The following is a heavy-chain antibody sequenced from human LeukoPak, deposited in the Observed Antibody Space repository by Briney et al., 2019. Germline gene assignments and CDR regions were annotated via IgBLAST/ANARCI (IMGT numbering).Heavy chain of an antibody. CDR3: ARGTYYYFWSGYYNYYYYIDI. CDR2: IYYSGST. D-gene: IGHD3-3*01. CDR1: GGSISSYY. Sequence: SETLSLACIVSGGSISSYYWSWIRQPPGKGLEWIGYIYYSGSTNYNPSLKSRVTISVDTSKNQFSLKLSSVTAADTAVYYCARGTYYYFWSGYYNYYYYIDIWGKGTTVTVSS. J-gene: IGHJ6*03. V-gene: IGHV4-59*12.